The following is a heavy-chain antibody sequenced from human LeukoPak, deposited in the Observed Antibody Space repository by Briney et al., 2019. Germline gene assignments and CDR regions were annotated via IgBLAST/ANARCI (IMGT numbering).Heavy chain of an antibody. CDR1: GFTFSRST. CDR3: ATGGAPGGRFEN. CDR2: MKEDGTQI. Sequence: GGSLRLSCVVSGFTFSRSTMTWVRQAPGKGPEWVAKMKEDGTQIHYVDSVKGRFTISRDNAKNSLFLQINSLRVEDTAVYYCATGGAPGGRFENWGQGMLVTVSS. V-gene: IGHV3-7*01. D-gene: IGHD1-26*01. J-gene: IGHJ4*02.